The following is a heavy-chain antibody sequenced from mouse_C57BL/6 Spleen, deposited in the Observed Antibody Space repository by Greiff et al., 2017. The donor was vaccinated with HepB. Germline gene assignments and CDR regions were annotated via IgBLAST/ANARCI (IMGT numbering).Heavy chain of an antibody. J-gene: IGHJ1*03. D-gene: IGHD1-1*01. CDR2: INPGSGGT. Sequence: VQLQQSGAELVRPGTSVKVSCKASGYAFTNYLIEWVKQRPGQGLEWIGVINPGSGGTNYNEKFKGKATLTADKSSSTAYMQLSSLTSEDSAVYFCARSPPFYGSSYEYFDVWGTGTTVTVSS. CDR1: GYAFTNYL. V-gene: IGHV1-54*01. CDR3: ARSPPFYGSSYEYFDV.